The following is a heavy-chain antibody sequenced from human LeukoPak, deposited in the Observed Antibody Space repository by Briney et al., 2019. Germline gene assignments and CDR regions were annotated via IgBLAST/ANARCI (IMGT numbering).Heavy chain of an antibody. CDR2: IIPIFGTA. D-gene: IGHD3-10*02. CDR1: GGTFSSYA. J-gene: IGHJ5*02. CDR3: ARDFVGVRGATNWFDP. Sequence: SVKVSCKASGGTFSSYAISWVRQAPGQGLEWMGGIIPIFGTANYAQKFQGRVTITADEYTSTAYMELSSLRSEDTAVYYCARDFVGVRGATNWFDPWGQGTLVTVSS. V-gene: IGHV1-69*13.